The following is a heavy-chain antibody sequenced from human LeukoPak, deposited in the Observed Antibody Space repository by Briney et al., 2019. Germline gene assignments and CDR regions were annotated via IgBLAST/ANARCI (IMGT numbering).Heavy chain of an antibody. CDR3: AREGPDYGDFDY. Sequence: SGGSLRLSCAASGFTFSSYGMHWVRQAPGKGLEWVAVMWYDGSNKYYADSVKGRFTISRDNSKNTLYLQMNSLRAEDTAVYYCAREGPDYGDFDYWGQGTLVTVSS. V-gene: IGHV3-33*01. CDR1: GFTFSSYG. D-gene: IGHD4-17*01. CDR2: MWYDGSNK. J-gene: IGHJ4*02.